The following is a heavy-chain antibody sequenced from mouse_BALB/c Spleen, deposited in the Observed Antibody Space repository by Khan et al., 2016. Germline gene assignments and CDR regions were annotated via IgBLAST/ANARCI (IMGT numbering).Heavy chain of an antibody. Sequence: VQLQESGAELVRPGASVKLSCKALGYSFTDYEMHWVKQTPVHGLEWIGAIHPGSGGNAYNQKFKGKATLTAGTSSSTAYMEISTLTSEDYAVSYCTTLVAHWGQGASVTVSS. J-gene: IGHJ3*01. D-gene: IGHD2-2*01. CDR1: GYSFTDYE. V-gene: IGHV1-15*01. CDR2: IHPGSGGN. CDR3: TTLVAH.